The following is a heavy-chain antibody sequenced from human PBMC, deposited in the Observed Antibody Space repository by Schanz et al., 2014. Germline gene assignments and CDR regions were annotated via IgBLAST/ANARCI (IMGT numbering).Heavy chain of an antibody. CDR2: NSAYNGNT. J-gene: IGHJ2*01. Sequence: QVQLVQSGAEVRKPGASVKVSCKASGYTFISYGISWVRQAPGQGLEWMGRNSAYNGNTNYAQKLQGRVTMTTDTSANTGYMELRTLRSDDTAHYYCVRVPSRDVSFDLWGRGTLVTVSS. V-gene: IGHV1-18*01. CDR3: VRVPSRDVSFDL. CDR1: GYTFISYG. D-gene: IGHD3-16*01.